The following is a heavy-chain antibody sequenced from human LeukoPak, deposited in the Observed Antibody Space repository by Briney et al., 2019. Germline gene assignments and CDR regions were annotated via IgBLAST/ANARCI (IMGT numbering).Heavy chain of an antibody. CDR3: ARDPSRRYTYGYGDS. J-gene: IGHJ4*02. CDR1: GFTFSGYW. CDR2: IKQDGSEK. Sequence: GGSLRLSCVASGFTFSGYWMNWVRQSPGKGLEWVANIKQDGSEKYYVDSVKDRFTISRDNARSSLYLQMNSLRAEDTGLYYCARDPSRRYTYGYGDSWGQGTLVIVSS. V-gene: IGHV3-7*01. D-gene: IGHD5-18*01.